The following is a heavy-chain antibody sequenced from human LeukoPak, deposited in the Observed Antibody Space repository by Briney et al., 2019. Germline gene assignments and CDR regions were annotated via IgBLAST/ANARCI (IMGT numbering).Heavy chain of an antibody. CDR1: GGSFSGYY. Sequence: PSETLSLTCAVYGGSFSGYYWSWIRQPPGKGLEWIGEINHSGSTNYNPSLKSRVTISVDTSKNQFSLKLSSVTAADTAVYYCARTWIQLWLRRIYFDYWGQGTLVTVSS. CDR3: ARTWIQLWLRRIYFDY. J-gene: IGHJ4*02. D-gene: IGHD5-18*01. CDR2: INHSGST. V-gene: IGHV4-34*01.